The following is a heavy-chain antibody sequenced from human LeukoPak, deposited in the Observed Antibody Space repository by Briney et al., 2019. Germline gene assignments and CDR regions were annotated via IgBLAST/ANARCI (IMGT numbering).Heavy chain of an antibody. D-gene: IGHD3-9*01. Sequence: ASVKVSCKASGYTFTSYDINWVRQATGQGLEWMGWMNPNSGNTGYAQKFQGRVTMTRNTSISTAYMELSSLRSEDTAVYYCARGQRVSRRYFDWFPGPVDAFDIWGQGTMVTVSS. J-gene: IGHJ3*02. V-gene: IGHV1-8*01. CDR3: ARGQRVSRRYFDWFPGPVDAFDI. CDR2: MNPNSGNT. CDR1: GYTFTSYD.